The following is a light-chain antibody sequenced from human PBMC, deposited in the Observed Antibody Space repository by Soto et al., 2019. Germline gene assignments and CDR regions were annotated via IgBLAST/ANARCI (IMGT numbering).Light chain of an antibody. CDR3: QQYYSYPT. Sequence: IQMTQSPSSLSASVGDRVTITCRASQGISSYLAWYQQKPGKAPKLLIYAASTLQSGVPSRFSGSGSGTDFTLTISCLQSEDFATYYCQQYYSYPTFGQGTRLEIK. V-gene: IGKV1-8*01. J-gene: IGKJ5*01. CDR2: AAS. CDR1: QGISSY.